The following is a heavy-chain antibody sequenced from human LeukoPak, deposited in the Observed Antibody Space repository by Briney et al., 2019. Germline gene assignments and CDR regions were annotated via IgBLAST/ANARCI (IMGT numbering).Heavy chain of an antibody. CDR3: ARQPTTSGTLY. CDR2: ISSSGTTI. D-gene: IGHD3-10*01. CDR1: GFTFGDYY. Sequence: GGSLRLSCAASGFTFGDYYMTWIRHAPGKGLEWVSYISSSGTTIYYADSVQGRFTISRDNAKKSLYLQMNSLRAEDTAVYYCARQPTTSGTLYWGQGTLVTVSS. V-gene: IGHV3-11*04. J-gene: IGHJ4*02.